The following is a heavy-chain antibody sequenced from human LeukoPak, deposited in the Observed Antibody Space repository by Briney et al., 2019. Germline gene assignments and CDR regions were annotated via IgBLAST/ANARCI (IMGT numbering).Heavy chain of an antibody. J-gene: IGHJ4*02. CDR2: IYYSGST. Sequence: SETLSLTCTVSGGSISSSSYYWGWIRQPPGKGLEWIGSIYYSGSTYYNPSLKSRVTISVDTSKNQFSLKLSSVTAADTAVYYCASTRLLRFDSWGQGTLVTVSS. D-gene: IGHD3-22*01. CDR1: GGSISSSSYY. CDR3: ASTRLLRFDS. V-gene: IGHV4-39*01.